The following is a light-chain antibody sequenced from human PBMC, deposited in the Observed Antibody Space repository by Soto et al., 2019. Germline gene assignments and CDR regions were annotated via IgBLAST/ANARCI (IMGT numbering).Light chain of an antibody. CDR1: QSVSSN. J-gene: IGKJ5*01. Sequence: EIAMTQSPATLSVSPWEIATLSCRASQSVSSNLAWHHQKPGQAPRILMYDASTRATGISARFSGSGSGTEFTLTISSLQSEDFAVYYCQQYHNWPITFGQGTRLEIK. V-gene: IGKV3-15*01. CDR2: DAS. CDR3: QQYHNWPIT.